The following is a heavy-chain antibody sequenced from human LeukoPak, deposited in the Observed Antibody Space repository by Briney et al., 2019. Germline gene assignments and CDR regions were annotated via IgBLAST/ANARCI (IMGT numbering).Heavy chain of an antibody. CDR2: IKEDGSEK. CDR3: ARIVRGMVMPQNAFDI. J-gene: IGHJ3*02. CDR1: RFTFGSSW. D-gene: IGHD2-8*01. Sequence: GGSLRLSCAASRFTFGSSWMSWVRQAPGKGLEWVANIKEDGSEKYYADSVKGRFTISRDNAKNSLYLQMNSLRAEDTAVYYCARIVRGMVMPQNAFDIWGQGTMVTVSS. V-gene: IGHV3-7*01.